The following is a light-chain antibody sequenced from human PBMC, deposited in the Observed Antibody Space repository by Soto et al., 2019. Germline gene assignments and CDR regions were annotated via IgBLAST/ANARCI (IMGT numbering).Light chain of an antibody. CDR3: SSYTSRPTLFV. Sequence: QSALTQPASVSGSPGQSITISCTGTSSDVGGYNYVSWYQQHPGKAPKLVIFEVSIRPSGVSIRFSGSKSGNTASLTISGLQTEDEADYYCSSYTSRPTLFVFGSGTKGTGL. CDR1: SSDVGGYNY. CDR2: EVS. J-gene: IGLJ6*01. V-gene: IGLV2-14*01.